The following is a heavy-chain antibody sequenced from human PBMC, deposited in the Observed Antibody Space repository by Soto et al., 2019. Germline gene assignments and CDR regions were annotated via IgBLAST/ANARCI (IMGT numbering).Heavy chain of an antibody. Sequence: ASVKVSCKASGYTFTSYGISWVRQAPGQGLEWMGWISAYNGNTNYAQKLQGRVTMTTDTSTSTAYMELRSLRSDDTAVYYCARDTCYYDSSGYSPAFDYWGQGTLVTVSS. V-gene: IGHV1-18*04. CDR1: GYTFTSYG. D-gene: IGHD3-22*01. CDR2: ISAYNGNT. CDR3: ARDTCYYDSSGYSPAFDY. J-gene: IGHJ4*02.